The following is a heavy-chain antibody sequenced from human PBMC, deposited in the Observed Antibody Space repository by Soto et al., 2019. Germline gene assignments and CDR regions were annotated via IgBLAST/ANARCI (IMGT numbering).Heavy chain of an antibody. CDR3: ARAVAVPADFDY. J-gene: IGHJ4*02. CDR1: GYTFTGYA. V-gene: IGHV1-3*01. D-gene: IGHD6-19*01. CDR2: INAGNGNT. Sequence: ASVKVSCKASGYTFTGYAMHWVRQAPGQRLEWMGWINAGNGNTKYSQKFQGRVTITRDTSASTAYMELSSLRSEDTAVYYCARAVAVPADFDYWGQGTLVTVAS.